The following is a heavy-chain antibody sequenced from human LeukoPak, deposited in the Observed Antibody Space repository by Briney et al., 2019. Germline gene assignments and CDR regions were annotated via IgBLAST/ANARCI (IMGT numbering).Heavy chain of an antibody. Sequence: PGGSLRLSCAVSGFTFDDYGMSWVRQAPGEGLQWVSGINWNGGSTGYADSVKGRFTIARDNAKNSLYLQMNSLRAEDTALYYCARDLYYGSGSPSYWGQGTLVTVSS. D-gene: IGHD3-10*01. V-gene: IGHV3-20*04. J-gene: IGHJ4*02. CDR2: INWNGGST. CDR1: GFTFDDYG. CDR3: ARDLYYGSGSPSY.